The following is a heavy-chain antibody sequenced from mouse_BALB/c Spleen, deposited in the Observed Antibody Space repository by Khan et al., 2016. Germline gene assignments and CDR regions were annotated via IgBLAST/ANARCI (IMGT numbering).Heavy chain of an antibody. CDR3: VRNYYGGGFFDY. V-gene: IGHV10-1*02. CDR1: GFTFNTYA. J-gene: IGHJ2*01. CDR2: IRSKSNNYAT. D-gene: IGHD1-1*01. Sequence: EVQLVESGGGLVQPKGSLKLSCAASGFTFNTYAMNWVRQAPGKGLEWVARIRSKSNNYATYYADSVKDRFTISRDDSQSMLYLQMNNLKTEETGMYYCVRNYYGGGFFDYWGQGTTLTVSS.